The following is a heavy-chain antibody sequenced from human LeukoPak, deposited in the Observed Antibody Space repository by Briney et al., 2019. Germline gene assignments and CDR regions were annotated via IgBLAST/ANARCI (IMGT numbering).Heavy chain of an antibody. CDR3: ARDSPDIVVVVAATDAFDI. D-gene: IGHD2-15*01. J-gene: IGHJ3*02. Sequence: GGSLRLSCAASGFTFSSYSMNWVRQAPGKGLEWVSYISSSSSTIYYADSVKDRFTISRDNAKNSLYLQMNSLRAEDTAVYYCARDSPDIVVVVAATDAFDIWGQGTMVTVSS. CDR1: GFTFSSYS. V-gene: IGHV3-48*01. CDR2: ISSSSSTI.